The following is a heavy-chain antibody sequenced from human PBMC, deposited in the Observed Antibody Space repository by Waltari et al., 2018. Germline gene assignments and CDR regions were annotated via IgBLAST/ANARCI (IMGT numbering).Heavy chain of an antibody. CDR1: GGSISSSSYY. CDR2: ISYSGST. J-gene: IGHJ4*02. D-gene: IGHD3-3*01. CDR3: ARQYYDFWSGEYRVLDY. Sequence: QLQLQESGPGLVKPSETLSLTCTVSGGSISSSSYYWGWIRQPPGKGLEWIGSISYSGSTYYNPSLKSRGTISVDTSKNQCSLKLSAGTAADTAVYDCARQYYDFWSGEYRVLDYWGQGTLVTVSS. V-gene: IGHV4-39*07.